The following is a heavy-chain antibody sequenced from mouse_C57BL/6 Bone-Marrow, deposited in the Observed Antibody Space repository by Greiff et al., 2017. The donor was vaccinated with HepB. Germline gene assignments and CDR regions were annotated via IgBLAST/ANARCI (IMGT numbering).Heavy chain of an antibody. CDR3: ARGLLRDY. CDR1: GYSFTSYY. Sequence: VQVVESGPELVKPGASVKISCKASGYSFTSYYIHWVKQRPGQGLEWIGWIYPGSGNTKYNEKFKGKATLTADTSSSTAYMQLSSLTSEDSAVYYCARGLLRDYWGQGTTLTVSS. V-gene: IGHV1-66*01. D-gene: IGHD1-1*01. CDR2: IYPGSGNT. J-gene: IGHJ2*01.